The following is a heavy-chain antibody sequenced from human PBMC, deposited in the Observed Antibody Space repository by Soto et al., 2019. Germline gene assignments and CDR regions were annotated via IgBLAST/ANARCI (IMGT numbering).Heavy chain of an antibody. CDR2: ISGSGGST. J-gene: IGHJ3*02. D-gene: IGHD3-22*01. CDR1: GLTFSSYA. CDR3: AKALSGSYPMDSDDI. Sequence: GGSLRLSCAASGLTFSSYAMSWVRQAPGKGLEWVSAISGSGGSTYYADSVKGRFTISRDNSKNTLYLQMNSLRAEDTAVYYSAKALSGSYPMDSDDIWGQGTMVPVSS. V-gene: IGHV3-23*01.